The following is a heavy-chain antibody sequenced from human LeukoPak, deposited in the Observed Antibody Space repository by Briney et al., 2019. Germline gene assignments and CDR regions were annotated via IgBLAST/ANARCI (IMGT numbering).Heavy chain of an antibody. J-gene: IGHJ4*02. CDR1: GFTFSSYS. CDR2: ISSSSSYI. V-gene: IGHV3-21*01. CDR3: ARTTYDFWSPTDY. Sequence: GGFLRLSCAASGFTFSSYSMNWVRQAPGKGLEWVSSISSSSSYIYYADSVKGRFTISRDNAKNTLYLQMNSLRAEDTAVYYCARTTYDFWSPTDYWGQGTLVTVSS. D-gene: IGHD3-3*01.